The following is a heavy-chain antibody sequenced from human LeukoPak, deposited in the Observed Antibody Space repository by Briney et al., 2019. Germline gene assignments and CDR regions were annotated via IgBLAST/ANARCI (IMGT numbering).Heavy chain of an antibody. CDR1: GGSISSGDYY. D-gene: IGHD6-19*01. CDR2: IYYSGST. CDR3: ARVAPSVAGIESSRFDY. Sequence: SETLSLTCTVSGGSISSGDYYWSWIRQPPGKGLEWIGYIYYSGSTYYNPSLKSRVTISVDTSKNQFSLKLSSVTAADTAVYYCARVAPSVAGIESSRFDYWGQGTLVTVSS. V-gene: IGHV4-30-4*01. J-gene: IGHJ4*02.